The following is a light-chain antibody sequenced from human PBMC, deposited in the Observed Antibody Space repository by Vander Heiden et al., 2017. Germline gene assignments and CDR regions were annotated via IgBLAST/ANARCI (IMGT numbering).Light chain of an antibody. CDR2: ATS. V-gene: IGKV1-39*01. CDR3: QQTFSTPRT. J-gene: IGKJ1*01. Sequence: DIQLTQSPSSLSASVGDRVAISCRTSQSVSSYLNWYQQKPGKAPTLLIDATSRLQSGVPSRFSGSGSRTDFTLIISSLQPEDFATYSCQQTFSTPRTFGQGTKVEIK. CDR1: QSVSSY.